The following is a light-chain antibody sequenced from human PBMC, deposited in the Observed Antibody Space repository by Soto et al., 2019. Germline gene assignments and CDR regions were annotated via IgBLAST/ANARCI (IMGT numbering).Light chain of an antibody. CDR1: QSINDN. V-gene: IGKV3-20*01. CDR3: QQYAKAPLT. J-gene: IGKJ1*01. CDR2: GTS. Sequence: EIALTQSPATLSLSPGERATISCRASQSINDNLAWYQQKPGQAPRLLIYGTSIRSTGVPDRFSGSGSGTDFTLTISRLEPEDFAVYYCQQYAKAPLTFGQGTKVDIK.